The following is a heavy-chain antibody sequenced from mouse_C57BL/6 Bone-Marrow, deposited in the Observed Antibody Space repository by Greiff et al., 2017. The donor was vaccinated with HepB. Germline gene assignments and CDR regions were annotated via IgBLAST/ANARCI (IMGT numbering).Heavy chain of an antibody. V-gene: IGHV5-4*01. CDR2: ISDGGSYT. CDR1: GFTFSSYA. J-gene: IGHJ2*01. Sequence: EVKLVESGGGLVKPGGSLKLSCAASGFTFSSYAMSWVRQTPEKRLEWVATISDGGSYTYYPDNVKGRFTISRDNAKNNLYLQMSHLKSEDTAIYYCAREDYWGQGTTLTVSS. CDR3: AREDY.